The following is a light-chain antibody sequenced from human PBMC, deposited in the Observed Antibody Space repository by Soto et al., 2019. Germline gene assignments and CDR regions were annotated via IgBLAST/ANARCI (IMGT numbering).Light chain of an antibody. CDR3: QQYNNWPT. J-gene: IGKJ1*01. V-gene: IGKV3-15*01. Sequence: GERATLSCRASQSVSSNLAWYQQKPGQAPRLLIYCASTRATGIPARISGSGSGTEFTLTISSLQSEDFAVYHCQQYNNWPTFGQGTKV. CDR2: CAS. CDR1: QSVSSN.